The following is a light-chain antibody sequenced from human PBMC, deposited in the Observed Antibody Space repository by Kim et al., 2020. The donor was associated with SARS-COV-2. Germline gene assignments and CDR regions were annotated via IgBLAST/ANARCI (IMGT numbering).Light chain of an antibody. V-gene: IGLV6-57*03. CDR2: EDN. CDR3: QSYDPATHWV. CDR1: SDSIVRNF. J-gene: IGLJ3*02. Sequence: TVTISCTRNSDSIVRNFVRGYQQRPGSAPTTVIYEDNQRPSGVPARFSASVDTSSNSASLTISGLRTEDEADYYCQSYDPATHWVFGGGTKLTVL.